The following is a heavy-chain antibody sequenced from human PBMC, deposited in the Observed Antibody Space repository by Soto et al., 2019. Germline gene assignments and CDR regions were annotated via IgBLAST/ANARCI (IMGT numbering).Heavy chain of an antibody. D-gene: IGHD3-10*01. J-gene: IGHJ4*02. Sequence: QVQLQESGPGLVKPSQTLSLTCTVSGCSISSGGYYWSWIRQHPGKGLEWIGYIYYSGSTYYNPSLKSRVTISVDTSKNQFSRKLSSVTAADTAVYYCARLYGSGSYYYFDYWGQGTRVTVSS. V-gene: IGHV4-31*03. CDR3: ARLYGSGSYYYFDY. CDR2: IYYSGST. CDR1: GCSISSGGYY.